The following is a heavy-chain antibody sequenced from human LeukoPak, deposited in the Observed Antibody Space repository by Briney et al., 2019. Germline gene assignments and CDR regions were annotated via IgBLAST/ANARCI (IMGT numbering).Heavy chain of an antibody. J-gene: IGHJ1*01. Sequence: GGSLRLSCAASGFTFSDYYMSWIRQAPGKGLEWVSYISSSGSTIYYADSVKGRFTISRDNAKNSLYPQMNSLRAEDTAVYYCAKKAPQDCSSTSCYAAEYFQHWGQGTLVTVSS. CDR3: AKKAPQDCSSTSCYAAEYFQH. CDR1: GFTFSDYY. CDR2: ISSSGSTI. V-gene: IGHV3-11*01. D-gene: IGHD2-2*01.